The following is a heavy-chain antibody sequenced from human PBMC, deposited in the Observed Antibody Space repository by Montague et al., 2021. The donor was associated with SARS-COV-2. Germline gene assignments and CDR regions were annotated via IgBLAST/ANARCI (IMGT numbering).Heavy chain of an antibody. CDR2: ISLCGSA. Sequence: SETLSLTCAVYGASFSDYKCSWTCLSPGQGLEWIGQISLCGSANYYSSLKSRVTLSVYTDKNQFSLKLTSVNVADMAVSYCTRGAPGYWGQGTVVTVSS. V-gene: IGHV4-34*01. J-gene: IGHJ4*02. CDR3: TRGAPGY. CDR1: GASFSDYK.